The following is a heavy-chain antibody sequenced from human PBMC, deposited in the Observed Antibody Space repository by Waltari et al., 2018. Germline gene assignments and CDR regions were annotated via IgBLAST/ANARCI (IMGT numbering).Heavy chain of an antibody. CDR3: ARDPYSSGWYDY. V-gene: IGHV1-46*01. J-gene: IGHJ4*02. Sequence: QVQPVQAGAAVKKPGAPVKVSCKAPGYNSTSNYMHWIRQAPGQGLQWMGIINPSGGSTSYAQKSQGRVTMTRDTSTSTVYMELSSLRSEDTAVYYCARDPYSSGWYDYWGQGTLVTVSS. D-gene: IGHD6-19*01. CDR1: GYNSTSNY. CDR2: INPSGGST.